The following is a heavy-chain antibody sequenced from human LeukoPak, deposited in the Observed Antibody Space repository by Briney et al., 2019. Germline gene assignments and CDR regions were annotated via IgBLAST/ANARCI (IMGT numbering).Heavy chain of an antibody. CDR3: ARDALNVWGSYSDY. CDR1: GFTFSNYA. V-gene: IGHV3-23*01. D-gene: IGHD3-16*01. J-gene: IGHJ4*02. Sequence: GGSLRLSCVASGFTFSNYALSWVRLAPGKGLEWVSGISVGSDKTKYAGSVQGRFTISRDNSKNTVFLQMNSLRAEDTAVYYCARDALNVWGSYSDYWGQGTLVTVSS. CDR2: ISVGSDKT.